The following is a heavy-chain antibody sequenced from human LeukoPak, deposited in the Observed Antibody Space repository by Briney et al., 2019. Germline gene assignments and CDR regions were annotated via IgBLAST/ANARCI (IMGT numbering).Heavy chain of an antibody. J-gene: IGHJ3*02. D-gene: IGHD2/OR15-2a*01. Sequence: PSETLSLTCAVYGGTFSGYYWSWIRQPPGKRLEWVGESNDSGGTNYNPSLKSRVTISADTSKNQFSLKLSSVTAADTAVYYCARPLASGTTEAFDIWGQGTMVTVSS. V-gene: IGHV4-34*01. CDR3: ARPLASGTTEAFDI. CDR2: SNDSGGT. CDR1: GGTFSGYY.